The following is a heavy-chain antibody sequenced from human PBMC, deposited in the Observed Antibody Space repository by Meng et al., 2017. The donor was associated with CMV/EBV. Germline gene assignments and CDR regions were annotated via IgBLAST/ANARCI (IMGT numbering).Heavy chain of an antibody. V-gene: IGHV1-18*01. J-gene: IGHJ4*01. CDR2: ISVYNGHT. D-gene: IGHD2-21*01. CDR3: ARGVPLGIIYSFDY. Sequence: VQLVQSGVELKKPGASVKVSCKASGYTFTGYGISWVRQAPGQGLEWMGWISVYNGHTNFAQNLQGRVTMTTDTSTNTAYVELRSLRSDDTAIYYCARGVPLGIIYSFDYWGQGTLVTVSS. CDR1: GYTFTGYG.